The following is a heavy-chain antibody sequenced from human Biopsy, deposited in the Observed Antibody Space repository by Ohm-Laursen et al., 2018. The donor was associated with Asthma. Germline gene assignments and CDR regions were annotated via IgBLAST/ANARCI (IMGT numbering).Heavy chain of an antibody. J-gene: IGHJ5*02. Sequence: ASVKVSCKASGYTFIGCHIHWMRQAPGQGLEWMGRINPNSGGTNYTQKFQGRVTMTRDTSIGTAYMEVSRLRSDDTAVYYCARGQKSAGDRWFDPWGQGTLVTVSS. V-gene: IGHV1-2*06. CDR2: INPNSGGT. CDR1: GYTFIGCH. CDR3: ARGQKSAGDRWFDP. D-gene: IGHD6-13*01.